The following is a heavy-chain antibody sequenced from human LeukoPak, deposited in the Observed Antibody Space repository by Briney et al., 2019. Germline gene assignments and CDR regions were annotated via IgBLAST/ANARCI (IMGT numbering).Heavy chain of an antibody. Sequence: GGSLRLSCAVSGFTFNINTMSWLRQAPGKGLEWVSVISESGRDYYTDSVKGRFTISRDNSKNTLYPQMNSLTAEDTATYYCAKSGYNGHDRPHWGLGTLVTVSS. CDR3: AKSGYNGHDRPH. V-gene: IGHV3-23*01. CDR1: GFTFNINT. CDR2: ISESGRD. D-gene: IGHD5-12*01. J-gene: IGHJ4*02.